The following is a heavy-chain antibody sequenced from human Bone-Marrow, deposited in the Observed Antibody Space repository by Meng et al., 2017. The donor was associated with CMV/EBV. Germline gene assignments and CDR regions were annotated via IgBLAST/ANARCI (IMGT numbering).Heavy chain of an antibody. J-gene: IGHJ4*02. Sequence: GGSLRLSCAASGFTFSSYWMSWVRQTPGKGLEWVANIKQDGSEKYYVDSVKGRFTISRDNAKNSLYLQMNSLRAEDTAVYYCARGIFGVVIEVHFDYWGQGTLVTFSS. V-gene: IGHV3-7*01. D-gene: IGHD3-3*01. CDR1: GFTFSSYW. CDR3: ARGIFGVVIEVHFDY. CDR2: IKQDGSEK.